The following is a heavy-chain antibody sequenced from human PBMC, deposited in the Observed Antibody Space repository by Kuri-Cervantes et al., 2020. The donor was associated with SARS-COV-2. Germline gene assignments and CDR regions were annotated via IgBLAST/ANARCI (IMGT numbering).Heavy chain of an antibody. CDR2: IYPGDSDT. V-gene: IGHV5-51*01. J-gene: IGHJ5*02. D-gene: IGHD2-2*02. CDR3: ARQNCSSTSCYTGPQGWFDP. Sequence: GESLKISCKGSGYSFTSYWIGWARQMPGKGLEWMGIIYPGDSDTRYSPSFQGQVTISADKSISTAYLQWSSLKASDTAMYYCARQNCSSTSCYTGPQGWFDPWGQGTLVTVSS. CDR1: GYSFTSYW.